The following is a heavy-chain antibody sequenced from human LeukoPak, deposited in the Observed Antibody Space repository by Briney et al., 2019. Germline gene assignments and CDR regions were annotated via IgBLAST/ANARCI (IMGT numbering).Heavy chain of an antibody. V-gene: IGHV3-48*04. J-gene: IGHJ5*02. CDR3: ARLSGSRYFNWFDP. CDR2: ISSSSNII. Sequence: GGSLRLSCAASGFTFISYSMNWVRQAPGKGLEWVSYISSSSNIIYYADSVKGRFTISRDNAKNSLYLQMNSLRAEDTAVYCCARLSGSRYFNWFDPWGQGTLVTVSS. D-gene: IGHD3-9*01. CDR1: GFTFISYS.